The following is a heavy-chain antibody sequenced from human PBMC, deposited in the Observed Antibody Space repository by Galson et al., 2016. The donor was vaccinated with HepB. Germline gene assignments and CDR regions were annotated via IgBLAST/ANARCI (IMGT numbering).Heavy chain of an antibody. CDR1: GFSFSAST. CDR2: IRSNGHSYAT. J-gene: IGHJ4*02. D-gene: IGHD3-9*01. Sequence: SLRLSCAASGFSFSASTMHWVRQASGKGLEWVGRIRSNGHSYATAYAASVKGRFTISRDDSKNTAYLQMNSLKTEDTAIYYCTRVKENYDILTGYWSADAYWGQGTLVTVSS. V-gene: IGHV3-73*01. CDR3: TRVKENYDILTGYWSADAY.